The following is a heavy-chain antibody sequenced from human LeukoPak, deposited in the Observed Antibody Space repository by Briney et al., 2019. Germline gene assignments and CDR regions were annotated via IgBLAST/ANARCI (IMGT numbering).Heavy chain of an antibody. D-gene: IGHD6-13*01. CDR2: TYYRSKWYN. J-gene: IGHJ5*02. CDR1: GDSVSSNSAA. Sequence: SQTLSLTCAISGDSVSSNSAAWNWIRQSPSRGLEWLGRTYYRSKWYNDYAVSVKSRITINPDTSKNQFSLQLNSVTPEDTAVYYCARDPGTAAATSWVNWFDPWGQGTLVTVPS. V-gene: IGHV6-1*01. CDR3: ARDPGTAAATSWVNWFDP.